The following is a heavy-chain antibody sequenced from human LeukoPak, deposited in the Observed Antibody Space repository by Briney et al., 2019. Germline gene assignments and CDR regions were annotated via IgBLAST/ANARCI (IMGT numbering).Heavy chain of an antibody. J-gene: IGHJ4*02. Sequence: GGSLRLSCAASGFTFSDYCMNWVRQAPGKGLEWVSSICGGGNYIYYADSVRGRFTISRDNAQNSLYLQMNSLGAEDTAIYYCTKCMTASGTCFFASWGQGTLVTVSS. D-gene: IGHD2-21*02. CDR2: ICGGGNYI. CDR1: GFTFSDYC. CDR3: TKCMTASGTCFFAS. V-gene: IGHV3-21*04.